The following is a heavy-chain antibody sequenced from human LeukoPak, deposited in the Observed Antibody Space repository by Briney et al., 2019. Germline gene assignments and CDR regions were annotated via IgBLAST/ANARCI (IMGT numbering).Heavy chain of an antibody. V-gene: IGHV5-51*01. Sequence: GESLKISCKGSGYSFTSYWIVWVRQLPGKGLEWMGFTFPGDSDTRYSPSFEGQVTVSADRSINTAYLQWRSLKASDTAMYYCARRDSSGWYSPFDYWGQGTLVTVSS. D-gene: IGHD6-19*01. J-gene: IGHJ4*02. CDR3: ARRDSSGWYSPFDY. CDR2: TFPGDSDT. CDR1: GYSFTSYW.